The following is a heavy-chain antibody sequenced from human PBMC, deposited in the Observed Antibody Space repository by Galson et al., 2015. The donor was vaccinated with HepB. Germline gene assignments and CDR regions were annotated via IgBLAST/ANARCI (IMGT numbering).Heavy chain of an antibody. V-gene: IGHV1-46*03. CDR2: INPSGGST. J-gene: IGHJ5*02. Sequence: SVKVSCKASGYTFTACYIHWVRQAPGQGLEWVGVINPSGGSTSYAQKFQGRVTMTRDTSTSTVYMELSSLRSEDTAVYYCIRSMVRGVIQVGWFDPWGQGTLVTVSS. D-gene: IGHD3-10*01. CDR1: GYTFTACY. CDR3: IRSMVRGVIQVGWFDP.